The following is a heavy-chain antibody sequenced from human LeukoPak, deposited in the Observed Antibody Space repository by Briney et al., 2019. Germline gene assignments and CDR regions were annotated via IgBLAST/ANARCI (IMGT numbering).Heavy chain of an antibody. D-gene: IGHD6-25*01. V-gene: IGHV4-30-2*01. Sequence: SETLSLTCAVSGGSISSGGDSWSWIRQPPGKGLEWIGYIYHSGSTYYNPSLKSRVTISVDRSKNQFSLKLSSVTAADTAVYYCARGAASYYGMDVWGQGTTVTVSS. CDR1: GGSISSGGDS. J-gene: IGHJ6*02. CDR3: ARGAASYYGMDV. CDR2: IYHSGST.